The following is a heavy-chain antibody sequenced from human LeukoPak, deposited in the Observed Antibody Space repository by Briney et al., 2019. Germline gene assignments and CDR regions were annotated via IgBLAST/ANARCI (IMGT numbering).Heavy chain of an antibody. Sequence: GGSLRLSCAASGFTFSSYGMHWVRQAPDKGLEWVAFIRYDGSNKYYADSVKGRFTISRDNSKNTLYLQMNSLRAEDTAVYYCAKGAYYYDSSGADYWGQGTLVTVSS. V-gene: IGHV3-30*02. CDR3: AKGAYYYDSSGADY. J-gene: IGHJ4*02. D-gene: IGHD3-22*01. CDR1: GFTFSSYG. CDR2: IRYDGSNK.